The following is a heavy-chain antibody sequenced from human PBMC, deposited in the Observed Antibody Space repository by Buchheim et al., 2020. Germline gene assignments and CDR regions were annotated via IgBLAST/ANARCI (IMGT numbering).Heavy chain of an antibody. CDR3: ARGPGYDFWSGAYYYMDV. CDR2: ISSSSSTI. Sequence: EVQLVESGGGLVQPGGSLRLSCAASGFTFSSYSMNWVRQAPGKGLEWVSYISSSSSTIYYADSVKGRFTISRDNAKNSRYLQMNSLRAEDTAVYYCARGPGYDFWSGAYYYMDVWGKGTT. V-gene: IGHV3-48*01. D-gene: IGHD3-3*01. CDR1: GFTFSSYS. J-gene: IGHJ6*03.